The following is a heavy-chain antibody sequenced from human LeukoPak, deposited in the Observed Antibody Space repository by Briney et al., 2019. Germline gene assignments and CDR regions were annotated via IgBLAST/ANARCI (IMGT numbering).Heavy chain of an antibody. J-gene: IGHJ4*02. CDR1: GYTFTGYY. D-gene: IGHD2-15*01. CDR3: ARVLGYCSGGSCYSGGGYDY. Sequence: GASVKVSCKASGYTFTGYYMHWVRQAPGQGLEWMGWINPNSGGTNYAQKFQGRVTMTRDTSISTAYMELSRLRSDDTAVYYCARVLGYCSGGSCYSGGGYDYWGQGTLVTVSS. V-gene: IGHV1-2*02. CDR2: INPNSGGT.